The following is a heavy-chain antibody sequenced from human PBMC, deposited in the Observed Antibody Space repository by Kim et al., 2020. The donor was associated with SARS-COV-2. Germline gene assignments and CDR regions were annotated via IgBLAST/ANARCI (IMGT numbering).Heavy chain of an antibody. J-gene: IGHJ4*02. D-gene: IGHD3-9*01. V-gene: IGHV4-38-2*02. CDR2: IYHSGST. Sequence: SETLSLICTVSGYSISSGYYWGWIRQPPGKGLEWIGSIYHSGSTYYNPSLKSRVTISVDTSKNQFSLKLSSVTAADTAVYYCALHYDILTGHAGYWGQGTLVTVSS. CDR3: ALHYDILTGHAGY. CDR1: GYSISSGYY.